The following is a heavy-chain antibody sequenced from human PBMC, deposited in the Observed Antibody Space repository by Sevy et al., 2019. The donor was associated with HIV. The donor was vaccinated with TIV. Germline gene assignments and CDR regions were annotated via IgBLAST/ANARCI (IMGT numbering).Heavy chain of an antibody. J-gene: IGHJ3*02. CDR2: IKSKTDGGTT. CDR3: TTDPTMIVVVITSPLGDI. Sequence: GGSLRLSCAASGFTFSNAWMSWVRQAPGKGLEWVGRIKSKTDGGTTDYAAPVKGRFTISRDDSKNTRYLQMNSLKTEDTAVYYCTTDPTMIVVVITSPLGDIWGQGTMVTVSS. D-gene: IGHD3-22*01. V-gene: IGHV3-15*01. CDR1: GFTFSNAW.